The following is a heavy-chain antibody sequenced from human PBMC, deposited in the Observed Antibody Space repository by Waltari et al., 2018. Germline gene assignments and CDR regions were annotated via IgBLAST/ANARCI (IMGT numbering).Heavy chain of an antibody. D-gene: IGHD2-21*01. CDR2: ITGSGDGT. CDR3: AKVDCGTIGCRRIDY. J-gene: IGHJ4*01. Sequence: EVQLLESGGGLVQPGGSLSLSCAASGFIFSGYAMSWVRQAPGKGLEWVATITGSGDGTFHADSVKGRFTISRDNSKNTLYLQMSSLRVEDTAVYYCAKVDCGTIGCRRIDYWGHGILVTVSS. V-gene: IGHV3-23*01. CDR1: GFIFSGYA.